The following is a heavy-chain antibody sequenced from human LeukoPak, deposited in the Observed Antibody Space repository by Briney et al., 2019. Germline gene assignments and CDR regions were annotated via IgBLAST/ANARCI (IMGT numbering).Heavy chain of an antibody. Sequence: SETLSLTCTVSGGSISSSSYYWGWLRQPPGTGLEWIGSIYYSGSTYYNPSLKSRVTISVDTSKNQFSLKLSSVTAADTAVYYCARFYSNYFDYWGQGTLVTVSS. CDR1: GGSISSSSYY. CDR2: IYYSGST. V-gene: IGHV4-39*01. J-gene: IGHJ4*02. CDR3: ARFYSNYFDY. D-gene: IGHD4-11*01.